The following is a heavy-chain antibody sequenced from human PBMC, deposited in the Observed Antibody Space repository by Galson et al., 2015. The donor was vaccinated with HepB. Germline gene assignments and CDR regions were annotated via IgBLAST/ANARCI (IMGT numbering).Heavy chain of an antibody. Sequence: ETLSLTCTVSGGSISSSSYYWGWIRQPPGKGLEWIGSIYYSGSTYYNPSLKSRVTISVDTSKNQFSLKLSSVTAADTAVYYCARQKLGYCSGGSCYYFDYWGQGTLVTVSS. V-gene: IGHV4-39*01. CDR1: GGSISSSSYY. CDR2: IYYSGST. D-gene: IGHD2-15*01. CDR3: ARQKLGYCSGGSCYYFDY. J-gene: IGHJ4*02.